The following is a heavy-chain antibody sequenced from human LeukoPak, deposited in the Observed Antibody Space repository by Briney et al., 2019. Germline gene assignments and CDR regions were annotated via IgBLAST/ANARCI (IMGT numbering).Heavy chain of an antibody. Sequence: GGSLRLSCAASGFTFSTYEMNWVRQAPGKGLEWISYITSASSIIYYADSVKGRFTISRDNAKNSLFLQMNSLRAEDTAIYYCARGGKVTLFDYWGQGILVTVSS. J-gene: IGHJ4*02. V-gene: IGHV3-48*03. CDR1: GFTFSTYE. CDR2: ITSASSII. D-gene: IGHD2-21*02. CDR3: ARGGKVTLFDY.